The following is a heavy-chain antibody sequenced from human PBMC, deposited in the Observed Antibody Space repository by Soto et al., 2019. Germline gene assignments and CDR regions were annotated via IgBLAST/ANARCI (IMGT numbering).Heavy chain of an antibody. CDR1: GYTFTGYY. CDR2: INPNSGGT. Sequence: ASVKVSCKASGYTFTGYYMHWVRQAPGQGLEWMGWINPNSGGTNYAQKFQGWVTMTRDTSISTAYMELSRLRSDDTAVYYCAREMRTYCSGGSCVSWFDPWGQGTLVTVSS. CDR3: AREMRTYCSGGSCVSWFDP. V-gene: IGHV1-2*04. D-gene: IGHD2-15*01. J-gene: IGHJ5*02.